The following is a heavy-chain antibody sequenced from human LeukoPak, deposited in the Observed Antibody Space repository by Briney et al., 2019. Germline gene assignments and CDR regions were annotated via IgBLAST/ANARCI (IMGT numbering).Heavy chain of an antibody. CDR3: ASLYGSGKRWVDP. V-gene: IGHV3-72*01. J-gene: IGHJ5*02. CDR1: GFTFNYYG. D-gene: IGHD3-10*01. CDR2: TRNKANSYTT. Sequence: TGGSLRLSCAASGFTFNYYGMHWVRQAPGEGLEWVGRTRNKANSYTTEYAASVKGRFTISREDSKNSLYLQMNSLKTEDTAVYYCASLYGSGKRWVDPWGQGTLVTVSS.